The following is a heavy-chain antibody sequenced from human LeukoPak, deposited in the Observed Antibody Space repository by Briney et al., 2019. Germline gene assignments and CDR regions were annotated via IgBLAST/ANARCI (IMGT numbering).Heavy chain of an antibody. CDR2: INPSGGST. CDR3: ASPFYYYGSGSYYNGDYGMDV. V-gene: IGHV1-46*01. J-gene: IGHJ6*02. CDR1: GYTFTGYC. Sequence: ASVKVSCKASGYTFTGYCINWVRQAPGQGLEWMGIINPSGGSTSYAQKFQGRVTMTRDTSTSTVYMELSSLRSEDTAVYYCASPFYYYGSGSYYNGDYGMDVWGQGTTVTVSS. D-gene: IGHD3-10*01.